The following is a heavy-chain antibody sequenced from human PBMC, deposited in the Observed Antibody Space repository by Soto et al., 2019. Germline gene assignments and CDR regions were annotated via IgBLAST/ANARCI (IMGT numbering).Heavy chain of an antibody. CDR3: ARDLIAARRDYYYGMDV. D-gene: IGHD6-6*01. J-gene: IGHJ6*02. CDR1: GGTFSSYA. CDR2: IIPIFGTA. Sequence: QVQLVQSGAEVKKPGSSVKVSCKASGGTFSSYAISWVRQAPGQGLEWMGGIIPIFGTANYAQKFQGRVTITADKSPSTAYMELSSLRSEDTAVDYCARDLIAARRDYYYGMDVWGQGTTVTVSS. V-gene: IGHV1-69*06.